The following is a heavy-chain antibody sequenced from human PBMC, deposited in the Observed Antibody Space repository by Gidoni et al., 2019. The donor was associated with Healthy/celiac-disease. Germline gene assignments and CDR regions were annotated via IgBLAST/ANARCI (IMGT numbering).Heavy chain of an antibody. CDR3: AKVAQLGYYLDF. J-gene: IGHJ4*02. CDR2: ISGSGGST. V-gene: IGHV3-23*01. D-gene: IGHD2-2*01. CDR1: GSTFSSYA. Sequence: EVQLLESGGGWVQPGGALRLSCAACGSTFSSYAMSWVRQYPGKGLEWVSAISGSGGSTYYADSVTGRFTISRDNSKNTLYLQMNSLRAEDTAVYYCAKVAQLGYYLDFWGQGTLVTVSS.